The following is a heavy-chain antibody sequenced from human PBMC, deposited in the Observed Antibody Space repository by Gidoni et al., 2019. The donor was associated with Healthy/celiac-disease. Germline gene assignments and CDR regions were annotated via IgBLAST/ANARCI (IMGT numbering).Heavy chain of an antibody. CDR2: ISGSGGST. J-gene: IGHJ6*02. CDR1: GSTFSSYA. CDR3: ANLLPGYLGMDV. Sequence: VQLLESGGGLVQPGGSLRLSCAASGSTFSSYAMSWVRQAPGKGLEWVSAISGSGGSTYYADSVKGRFTISRDNSNNTLYLQMNSLRAEDTAVYYCANLLPGYLGMDVWGQGTTVTVSS. D-gene: IGHD6-13*01. V-gene: IGHV3-23*01.